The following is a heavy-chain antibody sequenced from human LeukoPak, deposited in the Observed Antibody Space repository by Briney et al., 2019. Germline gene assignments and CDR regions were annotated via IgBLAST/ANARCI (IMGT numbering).Heavy chain of an antibody. J-gene: IGHJ6*03. Sequence: SETLSLTCTVSGRSISSSSYYWGWIRQPPGKGLEWIGSIYYSGSTYYNPSLKSRVTISVDTSKNQFSLKLSSVTAADTAVYYCARTIMITFGGVIAYYMDVWGKGTTVTVSS. V-gene: IGHV4-39*01. CDR1: GRSISSSSYY. D-gene: IGHD3-16*02. CDR2: IYYSGST. CDR3: ARTIMITFGGVIAYYMDV.